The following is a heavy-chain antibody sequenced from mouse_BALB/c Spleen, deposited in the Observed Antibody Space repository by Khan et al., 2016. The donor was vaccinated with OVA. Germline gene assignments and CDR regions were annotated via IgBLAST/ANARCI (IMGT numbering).Heavy chain of an antibody. V-gene: IGHV3-2*02. CDR3: ARKNYYGYAMDY. CDR2: ISYSGRT. J-gene: IGHJ4*01. Sequence: VQLKESGPGLVKPSQSLSLTCTVTGYSITSGYAWNWLRQFPGNKLEWMGYISYSGRTSYNPSLRSRISITRDTSKNQFFLQLNSVTTEDTATYYCARKNYYGYAMDYWGQGTSVTVSS. CDR1: GYSITSGYA. D-gene: IGHD1-1*01.